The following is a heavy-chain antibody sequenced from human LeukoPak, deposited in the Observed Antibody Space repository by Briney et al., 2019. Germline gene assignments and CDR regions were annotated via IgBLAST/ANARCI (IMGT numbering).Heavy chain of an antibody. D-gene: IGHD6-19*01. CDR3: AKCSTSAYTTGWCNWIDP. J-gene: IGHJ5*02. Sequence: GRSLRLSCVASGFTFSSYGMHWVRQAPGKGLEWVAVIWYDGTNKYYADSVKGRFTISRDSPKNTLYLQMNSLRAEDTAVYYCAKCSTSAYTTGWCNWIDPWGQGTLVTVSS. CDR2: IWYDGTNK. V-gene: IGHV3-33*06. CDR1: GFTFSSYG.